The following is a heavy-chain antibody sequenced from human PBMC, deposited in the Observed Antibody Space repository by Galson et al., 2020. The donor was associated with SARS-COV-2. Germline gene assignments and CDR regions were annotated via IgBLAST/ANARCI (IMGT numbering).Heavy chain of an antibody. D-gene: IGHD6-19*01. J-gene: IGHJ4*02. Sequence: GGSLRLSCAASGFTFSSYWMSWVRPAPGKGLEWVANIKQDGSEKYYVDSVKGRFTISRDNAKNSLYLQMNSLRAEDTAVYYCARKEWLVVGAFDYWGQGTLVTVSS. CDR2: IKQDGSEK. V-gene: IGHV3-7*01. CDR3: ARKEWLVVGAFDY. CDR1: GFTFSSYW.